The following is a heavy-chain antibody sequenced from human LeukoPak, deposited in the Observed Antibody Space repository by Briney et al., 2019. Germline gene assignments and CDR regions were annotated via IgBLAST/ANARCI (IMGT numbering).Heavy chain of an antibody. J-gene: IGHJ6*03. CDR2: IIPIFGTA. CDR1: GGTFSSYA. D-gene: IGHD2-2*01. Sequence: SVKVSCKASGGTFSSYAISWVRQAPGQGLEWMGGIIPIFGTANYAQKFQGRVTITTDESTSIAYMELSSLRSEDTAVYYCARDSIVVVPAATTDTDYYYYYMDVWGKGTTVTVSS. V-gene: IGHV1-69*05. CDR3: ARDSIVVVPAATTDTDYYYYYMDV.